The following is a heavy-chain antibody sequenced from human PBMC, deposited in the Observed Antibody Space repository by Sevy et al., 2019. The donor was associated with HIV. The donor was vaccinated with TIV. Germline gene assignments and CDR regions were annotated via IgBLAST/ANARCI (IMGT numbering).Heavy chain of an antibody. CDR2: IWFDGSNT. CDR3: ATDLEFCDYGGYGPAFMLDY. V-gene: IGHV3-33*01. Sequence: GGSLRLSCAASGFTFSTYGMHWVRQAPGKGLEWVAVIWFDGSNTYYADAVKGRFTISREIAKNTLHLQMNRLRAEDTAVYDCATDLEFCDYGGYGPAFMLDYWGQGTLVTVSS. CDR1: GFTFSTYG. D-gene: IGHD5-12*01. J-gene: IGHJ4*02.